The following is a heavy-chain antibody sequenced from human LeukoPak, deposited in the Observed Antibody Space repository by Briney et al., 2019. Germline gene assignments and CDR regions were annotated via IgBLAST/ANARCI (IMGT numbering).Heavy chain of an antibody. D-gene: IGHD1-1*01. J-gene: IGHJ4*02. CDR2: ISYDGSNK. Sequence: GRSLRLSCAASGFTFSSYGMHWVRQAPGKGLEWVAVISYDGSNKYYADSVKGRFTISRDNSKNTLYLQMNSLRAEDTAVYYCAKDQAQLYFDYWGQGTLVTVSS. CDR1: GFTFSSYG. V-gene: IGHV3-30*18. CDR3: AKDQAQLYFDY.